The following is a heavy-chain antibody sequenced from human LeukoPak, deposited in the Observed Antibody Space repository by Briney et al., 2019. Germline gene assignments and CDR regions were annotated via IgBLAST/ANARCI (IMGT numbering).Heavy chain of an antibody. CDR3: ASRRGYSYGYVGYYYYYYMDV. J-gene: IGHJ6*03. CDR1: GGTFSSYA. D-gene: IGHD5-18*01. Sequence: SVKVSCKASGGTFSSYAISWVRQAPGQGLEWMGGIIPIFGTANYAQKFQGRVTITTDESTSTAYMELSSLRSEDTAVYYCASRRGYSYGYVGYYYYYYMDVWDKGTTVTVSS. CDR2: IIPIFGTA. V-gene: IGHV1-69*05.